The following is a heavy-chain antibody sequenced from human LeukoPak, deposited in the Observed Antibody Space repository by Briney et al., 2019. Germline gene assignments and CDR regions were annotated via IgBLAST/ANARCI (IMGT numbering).Heavy chain of an antibody. CDR2: ISWDGGST. CDR3: AKDKGANSSGYEGYMDV. J-gene: IGHJ6*03. V-gene: IGHV3-43*01. D-gene: IGHD6-19*01. CDR1: GFTFDDYT. Sequence: GGSLRLSCAASGFTFDDYTMHWVRQAPGKGLEWVSLISWDGGSTYYADSVKGRFTISRDNSKNSLYLQMNSLRTEDTALYYCAKDKGANSSGYEGYMDVWGKGTTVTVSS.